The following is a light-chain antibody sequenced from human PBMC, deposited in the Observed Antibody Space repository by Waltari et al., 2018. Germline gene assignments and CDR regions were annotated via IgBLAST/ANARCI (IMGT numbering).Light chain of an antibody. CDR1: QSVSSN. Sequence: EILMTQSPTTLSVSPGERATLSCRASQSVSSNLVWYQQKPGQAPRLLIYDASTRATGIPARFSGSGSGTEFSLTISSLQSEDFAVYYCQQYSNWPRTLGQGTKVDIK. V-gene: IGKV3-15*01. CDR2: DAS. CDR3: QQYSNWPRT. J-gene: IGKJ1*01.